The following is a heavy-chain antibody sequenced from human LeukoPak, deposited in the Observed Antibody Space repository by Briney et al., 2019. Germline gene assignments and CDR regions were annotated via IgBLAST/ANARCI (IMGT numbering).Heavy chain of an antibody. Sequence: GGSLRLSCAASGFTFSSYGMSWVRQAPGKGLEWVSAVSGSGGSTNYADSVKGRFTISRDNAKNSLYLQMNSLRVEDTAVYYCVRVGTSFDIWGQGTMVTVSS. CDR3: VRVGTSFDI. D-gene: IGHD7-27*01. J-gene: IGHJ3*02. V-gene: IGHV3-23*01. CDR2: VSGSGGST. CDR1: GFTFSSYG.